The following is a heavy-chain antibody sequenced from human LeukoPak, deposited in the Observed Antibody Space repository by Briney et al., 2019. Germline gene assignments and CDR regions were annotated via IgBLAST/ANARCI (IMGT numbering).Heavy chain of an antibody. CDR3: AKSGVGAAADPYGMDV. D-gene: IGHD6-13*01. CDR1: GFTFSSCA. V-gene: IGHV3-30-3*01. CDR2: ISYDGTNK. Sequence: GGSLRLSCAVSGFTFSSCAMHWVRQAPGKGLEWVAVISYDGTNKYYVDSVKGRFTISRDNSKNTLYLQMNSLRAEDTAVYYCAKSGVGAAADPYGMDVWGQGTTVTVSS. J-gene: IGHJ6*02.